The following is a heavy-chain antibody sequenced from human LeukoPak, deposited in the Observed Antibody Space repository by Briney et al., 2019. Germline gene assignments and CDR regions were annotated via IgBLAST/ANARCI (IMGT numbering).Heavy chain of an antibody. CDR3: AKDNAYYYADY. CDR1: GFTFSRYS. Sequence: GGSLRLSCAASGFTFSRYSIHWVRQAPGKGLEWVTFIGYDGRNKYYADSVKGRFTISRDNSKNTLYLQMNSLRAEDTAVYYCAKDNAYYYADYWGQGTLVTVSS. J-gene: IGHJ4*02. CDR2: IGYDGRNK. V-gene: IGHV3-30*02. D-gene: IGHD3-10*01.